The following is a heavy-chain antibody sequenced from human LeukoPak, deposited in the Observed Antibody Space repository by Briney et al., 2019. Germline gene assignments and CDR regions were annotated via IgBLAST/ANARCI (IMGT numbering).Heavy chain of an antibody. CDR3: ARLANRWELDSSESSRPFDP. CDR2: INHSGST. J-gene: IGHJ5*02. V-gene: IGHV4-34*01. CDR1: GGSFSGYY. D-gene: IGHD1-26*01. Sequence: SETLSLTCAVYGGSFSGYYWSWIRQPPGKGLEWIGEINHSGSTNYNPSLKSRVTISVDTSKNQFSLKLSSVTAADTAVYYCARLANRWELDSSESSRPFDPWGQGTLVTVSS.